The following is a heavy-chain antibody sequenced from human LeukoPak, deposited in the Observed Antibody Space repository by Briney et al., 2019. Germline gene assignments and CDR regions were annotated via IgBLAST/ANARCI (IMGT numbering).Heavy chain of an antibody. J-gene: IGHJ3*02. CDR1: GSPFTGYS. D-gene: IGHD6-19*01. V-gene: IGHV5-51*01. CDR2: IYPGDSET. Sequence: GGSWQISGQGTGSPFTGYSIGGAGRLHGKGREWMGKIYPGDSETSYSPSFQAQVTISADKSISPAYLQWRRLEASDTAMYYCSRLGYSSGWYWAFDIWGQGPMVTGPS. CDR3: SRLGYSSGWYWAFDI.